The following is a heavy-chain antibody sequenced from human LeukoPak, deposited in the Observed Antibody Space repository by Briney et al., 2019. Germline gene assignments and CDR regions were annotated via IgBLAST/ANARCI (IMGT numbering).Heavy chain of an antibody. D-gene: IGHD3-16*01. V-gene: IGHV3-20*04. J-gene: IGHJ4*02. CDR1: GFIFNDFG. CDR3: ARSEGSWGNYYFDY. CDR2: LNWNGEST. Sequence: GGSLRLSCTASGFIFNDFGLTWVRQAPGKWLEWVSSLNWNGESTGYADSVKGRFTISRDNAKNSLYLQMASLRAEDTAFYYCARSEGSWGNYYFDYWGEGTLVTVSS.